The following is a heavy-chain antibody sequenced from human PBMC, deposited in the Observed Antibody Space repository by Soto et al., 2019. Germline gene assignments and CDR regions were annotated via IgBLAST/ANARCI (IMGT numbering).Heavy chain of an antibody. Sequence: QVQLVESGGGVVQPGRSLRLSCAASGFTFSAYGMHWVRQAPGKGLEWMAMIYYDGSNKYYADSVKGRFTISRDNSKNTLYREMNSLRDDDTAIYYCARVGGGPVTSDYWGQGTLVTVSS. D-gene: IGHD4-17*01. V-gene: IGHV3-30*19. CDR3: ARVGGGPVTSDY. J-gene: IGHJ4*02. CDR1: GFTFSAYG. CDR2: IYYDGSNK.